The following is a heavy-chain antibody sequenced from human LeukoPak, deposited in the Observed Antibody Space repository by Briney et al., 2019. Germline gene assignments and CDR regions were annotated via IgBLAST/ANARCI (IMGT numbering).Heavy chain of an antibody. CDR1: GFTVSSNY. D-gene: IGHD2-15*01. Sequence: GGSLRLSCAASGFTVSSNYMSWVRQAPGKGLEWVSVIYSGGSTYYAGSVKGRFTISRDNSKNTLYLQMNSLRAEDTAVYYCARGVVVAATRPYGMDVWGQGTTVTVSS. V-gene: IGHV3-53*01. CDR3: ARGVVVAATRPYGMDV. J-gene: IGHJ6*02. CDR2: IYSGGST.